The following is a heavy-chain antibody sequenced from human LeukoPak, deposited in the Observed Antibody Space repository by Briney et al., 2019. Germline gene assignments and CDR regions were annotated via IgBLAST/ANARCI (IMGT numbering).Heavy chain of an antibody. CDR2: IYYRRTT. Sequence: SETLSLTCTVSGYSLSSGFFCDWIRQSPGKGLEWIGSIYYRRTTYYNPSLKSRVTISVDTSKNQFSLRLSSVTAADTAVYYCARHGGYDFDYWGQGTLVTVSS. CDR1: GYSLSSGFF. V-gene: IGHV4-38-2*02. D-gene: IGHD3-16*01. J-gene: IGHJ4*02. CDR3: ARHGGYDFDY.